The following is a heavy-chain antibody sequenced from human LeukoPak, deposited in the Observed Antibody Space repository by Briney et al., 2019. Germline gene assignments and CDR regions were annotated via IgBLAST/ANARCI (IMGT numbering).Heavy chain of an antibody. D-gene: IGHD5-18*01. J-gene: IGHJ4*02. CDR1: GFTFSSYG. V-gene: IGHV3-33*06. CDR2: IWYDGSIK. Sequence: PGGSLRLSCAASGFTFSSYGMHWVRQAPGKGLEWVAVIWYDGSIKSYADSVKGRFTISRDNCKNTLYLQMNSLRAGDTAVYYCAKALIPRDTAMVKGYWGQGTLVTVSS. CDR3: AKALIPRDTAMVKGY.